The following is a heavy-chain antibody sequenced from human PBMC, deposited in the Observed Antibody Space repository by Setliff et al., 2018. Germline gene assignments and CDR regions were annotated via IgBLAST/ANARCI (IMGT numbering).Heavy chain of an antibody. CDR3: ARRRYFDRYYYYGMDV. J-gene: IGHJ6*02. D-gene: IGHD3-9*01. CDR2: IYYSGST. CDR1: GGSVSSGSYY. Sequence: SETLSLTCTVSGGSVSSGSYYWSWIRQPPGKGLEWIGYIYYSGSTNYNPSLKSRVNMSIDTSKNQFSLKLNSVTAADTAVYYCARRRYFDRYYYYGMDVWGQGTTVTVSS. V-gene: IGHV4-61*01.